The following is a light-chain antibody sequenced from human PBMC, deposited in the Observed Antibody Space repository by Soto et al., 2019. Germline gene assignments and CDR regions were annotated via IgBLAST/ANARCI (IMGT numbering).Light chain of an antibody. J-gene: IGKJ1*01. CDR3: QQSYSTPWT. V-gene: IGKV1-39*01. CDR1: QSISSH. Sequence: DIQVPHAPSSLSASVGDRVTITCRASQSISSHLNWYQQKPGKAPKLLIFAASSLQSGVPSRFSGSRSGPDFTLTISSLQPEDFATYYCQQSYSTPWTFGQGTKVDI. CDR2: AAS.